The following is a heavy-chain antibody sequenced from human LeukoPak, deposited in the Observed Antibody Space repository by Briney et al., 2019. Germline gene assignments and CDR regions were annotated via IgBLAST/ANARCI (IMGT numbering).Heavy chain of an antibody. V-gene: IGHV3-21*01. D-gene: IGHD1-14*01. CDR2: ISSESNHI. J-gene: IGHJ4*02. CDR3: ARFETVRPATADY. Sequence: SGGSLRLSCTASGFTFSSYSMNWLRQAPGKGLEWVSSISSESNHILYADSVKGRFTISRDNARDSLYLQMSSLRVEDTAVYYCARFETVRPATADYWGQGTLVTVSS. CDR1: GFTFSSYS.